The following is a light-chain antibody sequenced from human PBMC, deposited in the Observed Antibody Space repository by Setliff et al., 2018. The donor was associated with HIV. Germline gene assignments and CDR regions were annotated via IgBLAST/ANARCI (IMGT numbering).Light chain of an antibody. V-gene: IGLV2-11*02. CDR3: CSFANSYTSLYV. CDR2: DVT. Sequence: QSVLTQPRSVSGSPGQSVTISCTGTGSDVGGYNYVSWYQQHPGKAPKLIVSDVTKRPSGVPNRFSGSESGNTASLTISGLQAEDEADYYCCSFANSYTSLYVFGTGTKVTVL. J-gene: IGLJ1*01. CDR1: GSDVGGYNY.